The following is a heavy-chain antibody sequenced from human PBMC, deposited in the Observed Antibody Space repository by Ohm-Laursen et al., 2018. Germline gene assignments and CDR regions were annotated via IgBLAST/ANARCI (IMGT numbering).Heavy chain of an antibody. D-gene: IGHD5-12*01. V-gene: IGHV4-59*10. CDR3: ARYNIGSWFDP. CDR1: GGSFSGYY. J-gene: IGHJ5*02. Sequence: SETLSLTCAVYGGSFSGYYWSWIRQPAGKGLEWIGRIYASGTTYYNPSLTSRVTMSLDTSKDQFSLKLSSVTAADTAVYYCARYNIGSWFDPWGQGTLVTVSS. CDR2: IYASGTT.